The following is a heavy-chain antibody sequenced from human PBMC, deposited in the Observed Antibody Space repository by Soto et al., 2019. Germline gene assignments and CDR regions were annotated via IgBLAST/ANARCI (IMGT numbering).Heavy chain of an antibody. V-gene: IGHV4-30-2*06. CDR3: ARSPARASYGMDV. Sequence: SETLSLPCTVSGGSISSGGYYWSWIRQYPGRGLQWIGYIYHSGSTYYHPSLKSRVTISVDSSKNQFSLKLSSVTAADTAVYYCARSPARASYGMDVWGQGTTVTVSS. J-gene: IGHJ6*02. D-gene: IGHD6-6*01. CDR1: GGSISSGGYY. CDR2: IYHSGST.